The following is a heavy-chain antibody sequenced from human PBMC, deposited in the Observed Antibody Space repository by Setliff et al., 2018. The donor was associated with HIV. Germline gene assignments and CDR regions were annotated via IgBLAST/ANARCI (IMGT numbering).Heavy chain of an antibody. CDR2: ISGSGGST. Sequence: GESLKISCAGSGFTFSSYAMSWVRQAPGKGLEWVSAISGSGGSTYYADSVKGRFTVSRDNSKNTLYLQMYSLRVEDTAVYYCAKEDVVVVTARWDYWGQGTLVTVSS. V-gene: IGHV3-23*01. CDR1: GFTFSSYA. CDR3: AKEDVVVVTARWDY. J-gene: IGHJ4*02. D-gene: IGHD2-15*01.